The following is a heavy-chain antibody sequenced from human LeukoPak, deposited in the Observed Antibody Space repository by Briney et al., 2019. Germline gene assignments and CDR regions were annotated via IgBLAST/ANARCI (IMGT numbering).Heavy chain of an antibody. J-gene: IGHJ6*02. D-gene: IGHD2-2*01. Sequence: GASVKVSCKASGYTFTSYDINWVRQATGQGLEWMGWMNPNSGNTGYAQKFQGRVTMTRNTSISTAYMELSSLRSEDTAVYYCAGVPARYYYYYGMDVWGQGTTVTVSS. V-gene: IGHV1-8*01. CDR1: GYTFTSYD. CDR2: MNPNSGNT. CDR3: AGVPARYYYYYGMDV.